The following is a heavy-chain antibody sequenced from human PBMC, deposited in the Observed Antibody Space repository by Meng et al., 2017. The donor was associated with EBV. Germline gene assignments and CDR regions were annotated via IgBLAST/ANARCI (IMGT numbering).Heavy chain of an antibody. CDR1: GGPFRYYA. CDR2: FLPRLGAP. J-gene: IGHJ4*02. D-gene: IGHD3-10*01. V-gene: IGHV1-69*01. Sequence: QVHLVQSAAEAKKPGSSVKVSCKTSGGPFRYYAISWVRQAPGQGLEWLGGFLPRLGAPNYAQKFHGRVKITADESTSTHYMDLSSLRSEDTAIYYCASESGRGYTPDYWGQGTLVTVSS. CDR3: ASESGRGYTPDY.